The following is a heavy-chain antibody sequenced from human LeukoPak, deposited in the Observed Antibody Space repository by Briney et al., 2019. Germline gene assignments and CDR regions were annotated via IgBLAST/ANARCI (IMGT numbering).Heavy chain of an antibody. CDR1: GGSISSYY. J-gene: IGHJ4*02. CDR3: ARGATGRWLQYYYFDY. CDR2: IYYSGST. V-gene: IGHV4-59*01. Sequence: SETLSLTCTVSGGSISSYYWSWIRQPPGKGLEWIGYIYYSGSTNYNPSLKSRVTISVDTSKNQFSLKLGSVTAADTAVYYCARGATGRWLQYYYFDYWGQGTLVTVSS. D-gene: IGHD5-24*01.